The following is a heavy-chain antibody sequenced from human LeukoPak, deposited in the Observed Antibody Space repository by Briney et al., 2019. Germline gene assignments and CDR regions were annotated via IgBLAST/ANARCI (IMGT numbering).Heavy chain of an antibody. Sequence: SETLSLTCTVSGGSISSYYRSWIRQPPGKGLEWIGYIYYSGSTNYNPSLKSRVTISVDTSKNQFSLKLSSVTAADTAVYYCARSVAGTFDYWGQGTLVTVSS. CDR3: ARSVAGTFDY. CDR1: GGSISSYY. CDR2: IYYSGST. D-gene: IGHD6-19*01. V-gene: IGHV4-59*01. J-gene: IGHJ4*02.